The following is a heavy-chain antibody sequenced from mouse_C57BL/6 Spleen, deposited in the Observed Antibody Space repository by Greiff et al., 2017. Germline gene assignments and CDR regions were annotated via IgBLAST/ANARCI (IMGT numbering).Heavy chain of an antibody. CDR3: ARHLATVVATPGYFDV. CDR2: ISNLAYSI. CDR1: GFTFSDYG. V-gene: IGHV5-15*01. D-gene: IGHD1-1*01. Sequence: EVKVVESGGGLVQPGGSLKLSCAASGFTFSDYGMAWVRQAPRKGPEWVAFISNLAYSIYYADTVTGRFTISRENAKNTLYLEMSSLRSEDTAMYYCARHLATVVATPGYFDVWGTGTTVTVSS. J-gene: IGHJ1*03.